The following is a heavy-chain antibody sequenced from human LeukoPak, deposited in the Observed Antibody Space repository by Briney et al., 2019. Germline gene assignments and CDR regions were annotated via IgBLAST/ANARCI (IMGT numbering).Heavy chain of an antibody. CDR3: ARLAAPHAFDI. V-gene: IGHV4-38-2*02. J-gene: IGHJ3*02. CDR1: GYSISRGYY. CDR2: IYHSGST. D-gene: IGHD6-6*01. Sequence: SETLSLTCTASGYSISRGYYWGWIRQPPGKGLEWIGSIYHSGSTYYNPSLKSRVTISVDTSKNQFSLKLSSVTAADTAVYYCARLAAPHAFDIWGQGTMVTVSS.